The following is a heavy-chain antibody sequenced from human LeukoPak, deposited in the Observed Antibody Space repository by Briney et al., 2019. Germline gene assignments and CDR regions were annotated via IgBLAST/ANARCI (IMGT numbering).Heavy chain of an antibody. D-gene: IGHD1-26*01. J-gene: IGHJ3*02. V-gene: IGHV3-48*03. Sequence: GGSLRLSCAASGFTLSSYEMHWVRQAPGKGLEWVSYIRSSGSTIYYADSVKGRFTISRDRAKNSLYLQMNSLRAEDTAVYDCAREGGATSVGAFDIWGQGTMVTVSS. CDR3: AREGGATSVGAFDI. CDR2: IRSSGSTI. CDR1: GFTLSSYE.